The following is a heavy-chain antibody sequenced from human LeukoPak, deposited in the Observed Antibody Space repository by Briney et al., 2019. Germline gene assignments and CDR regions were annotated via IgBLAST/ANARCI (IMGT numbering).Heavy chain of an antibody. V-gene: IGHV3-30*04. CDR3: ASRIVGAPGPFDY. J-gene: IGHJ4*02. Sequence: PGRSLRLSCAASGFTFSTYRIHWVRQVPGKGLEWVAVISYDGSDKYYADSVKGRFTISRDNSKNTLYLQMNSLRAEDTAVYYCASRIVGAPGPFDYWGQGTLVTVSS. D-gene: IGHD1-26*01. CDR1: GFTFSTYR. CDR2: ISYDGSDK.